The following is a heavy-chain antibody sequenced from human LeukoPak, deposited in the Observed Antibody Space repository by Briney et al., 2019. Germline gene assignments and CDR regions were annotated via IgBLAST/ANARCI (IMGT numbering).Heavy chain of an antibody. Sequence: GGSLRVSCPASGFIFSRYAMSWVRQAPGKGLDWVSAISGSGGSTYYADSVKGGFTISRDNSKNTLYLQMNSLTAEETAVYYCAKSSDSYGLRGDAFDIWGQGTMVTVSS. V-gene: IGHV3-23*01. CDR1: GFIFSRYA. J-gene: IGHJ3*02. D-gene: IGHD5-18*01. CDR3: AKSSDSYGLRGDAFDI. CDR2: ISGSGGST.